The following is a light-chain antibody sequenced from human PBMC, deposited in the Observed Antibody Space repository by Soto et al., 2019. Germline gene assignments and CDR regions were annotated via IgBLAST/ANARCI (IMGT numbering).Light chain of an antibody. CDR2: DAS. Sequence: EIVLTQSPATLSLSPGERATLSCRASQSINSYLAWYQQKPGQAPRLLIYDASSRATGIPARFSGSGSGTDFTLTISSLEPEDFAVYYCQQRSNWPPATFGGGTKVEIK. CDR3: QQRSNWPPAT. V-gene: IGKV3-11*01. J-gene: IGKJ4*01. CDR1: QSINSY.